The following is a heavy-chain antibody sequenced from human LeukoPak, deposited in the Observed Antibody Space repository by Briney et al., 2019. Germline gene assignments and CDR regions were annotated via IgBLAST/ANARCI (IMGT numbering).Heavy chain of an antibody. CDR3: ARTSDFHYYYYYMDV. Sequence: VASVKVSCKASGYTFTSYHMHWVRQAPGQGLEWMGIINPSGGSTSYAQKFQGRVTMTRDTSTSTVYMELSSLRSEDTAVYYCARTSDFHYYYYYMDVWGKGTTVTVSS. CDR1: GYTFTSYH. CDR2: INPSGGST. J-gene: IGHJ6*03. V-gene: IGHV1-46*03. D-gene: IGHD3/OR15-3a*01.